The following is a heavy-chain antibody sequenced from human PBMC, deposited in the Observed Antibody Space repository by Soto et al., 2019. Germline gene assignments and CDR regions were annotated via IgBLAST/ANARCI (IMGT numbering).Heavy chain of an antibody. CDR2: INPILSMS. J-gene: IGHJ4*02. CDR3: ASSYGSGYRAFDS. D-gene: IGHD3-10*01. V-gene: IGHV1-69*02. CDR1: GDTFNSYS. Sequence: QVQLVQSGAEVKKPGSSVRVSCKASGDTFNSYSINWVRQAPGLGLEWMGRINPILSMSNYAQRFQGRVTMTADKSTSTAYMELSSLRSEDTAMYYCASSYGSGYRAFDSWGQGALVTVSS.